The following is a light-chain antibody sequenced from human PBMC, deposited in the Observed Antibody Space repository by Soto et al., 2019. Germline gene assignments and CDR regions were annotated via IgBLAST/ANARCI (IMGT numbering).Light chain of an antibody. J-gene: IGKJ3*01. Sequence: DIQMTQSPSSLSASVEDRVTITCRASQGMSNYIAWYQQKPGKAPKLLIYAASTLQSGVPSRFSGSGSGTDFTLTINSLQPEDVATYSWLKYSSVPLFGPGTKVDIK. CDR2: AAS. CDR3: LKYSSVPL. V-gene: IGKV1-27*01. CDR1: QGMSNY.